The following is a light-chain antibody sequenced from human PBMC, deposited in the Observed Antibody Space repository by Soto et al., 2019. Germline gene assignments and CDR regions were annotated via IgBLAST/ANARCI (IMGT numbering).Light chain of an antibody. Sequence: EIVLTQSPCTLSLSPGERSTLSCMASQSVSNNYLAWYQQKPGQAPRLLIYGASNRATGIPDRFSGSGSGTDFTLTISRLEPEDFAVYYCQQYGSSGTFGQGTKV. J-gene: IGKJ1*01. CDR2: GAS. V-gene: IGKV3-20*01. CDR1: QSVSNNY. CDR3: QQYGSSGT.